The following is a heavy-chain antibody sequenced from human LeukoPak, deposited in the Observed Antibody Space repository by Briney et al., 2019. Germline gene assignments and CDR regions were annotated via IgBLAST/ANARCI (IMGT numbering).Heavy chain of an antibody. J-gene: IGHJ5*02. Sequence: GKSLTLSCVVSGFNFDNFAMHWVRQPLGKGLEWVAVISHDGRTKYYADSMKGRITISRDNSKNTLYLQMNSLRAEDTAVYYCAKDLVPAAIQGLDWFDPWGQGTLVAVSS. CDR1: GFNFDNFA. D-gene: IGHD2-2*02. CDR3: AKDLVPAAIQGLDWFDP. CDR2: ISHDGRTK. V-gene: IGHV3-30*04.